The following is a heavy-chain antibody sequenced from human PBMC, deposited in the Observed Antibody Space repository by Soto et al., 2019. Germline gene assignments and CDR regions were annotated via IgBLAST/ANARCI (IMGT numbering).Heavy chain of an antibody. J-gene: IGHJ6*02. V-gene: IGHV5-10-1*01. Sequence: GESLKISCQGSGYSFTSYWISWVRQMPGKGLEWMGRIDPSDSYTNYSPSFQGHVTISADKSISTAYLQWSSLKASDTAMYYCAALIQLSMRYSYGMEFWGQGTTVTVSS. D-gene: IGHD5-18*01. CDR1: GYSFTSYW. CDR2: IDPSDSYT. CDR3: AALIQLSMRYSYGMEF.